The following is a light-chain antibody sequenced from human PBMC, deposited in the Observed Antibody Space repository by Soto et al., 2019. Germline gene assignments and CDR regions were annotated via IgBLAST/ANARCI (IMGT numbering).Light chain of an antibody. CDR1: QDINTY. CDR3: QMRMSYPIT. CDR2: AAS. V-gene: IGKV1-9*01. J-gene: IGKJ5*01. Sequence: DIQLTQSPSFLSASVGDRVTITCRAGQDINTYLAWYQQKPGKAPKLLSFAASTLQNGVQSRFSGSGSGTEFTVTITSLQPEDFANYSCQMRMSYPITFGQGTRLEIK.